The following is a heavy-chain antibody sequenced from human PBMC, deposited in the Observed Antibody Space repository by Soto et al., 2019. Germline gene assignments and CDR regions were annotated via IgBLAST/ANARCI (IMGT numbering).Heavy chain of an antibody. J-gene: IGHJ6*03. CDR3: ARGGWGISSSPYYNYYYYMDI. Sequence: QVQLQQWGAGLLEPSETLSLTCAVHGGTFSAYYWSWIRQAPGKGLEWIGEINHSGSATYSPSLESRVTISVDTSNDQFSLRLTSMTAADTAVYFCARGGWGISSSPYYNYYYYMDIWGKGTTGTVSS. D-gene: IGHD2-8*01. CDR1: GGTFSAYY. V-gene: IGHV4-34*01. CDR2: INHSGSA.